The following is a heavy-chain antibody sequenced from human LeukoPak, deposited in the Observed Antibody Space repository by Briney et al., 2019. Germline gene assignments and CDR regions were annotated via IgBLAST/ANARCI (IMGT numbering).Heavy chain of an antibody. CDR1: GGSISSYY. CDR3: AGDGITIISY. V-gene: IGHV4-4*07. J-gene: IGHJ4*02. Sequence: PSETLSLTCTVSGGSISSYYWSWIRQPAGKGLEWIGRIYTRGSTNYNPSLKSRVTMSVDTSKNHVSLKLSSVMDADTAVYDCAGDGITIISYWGKGTLVTVSS. CDR2: IYTRGST. D-gene: IGHD3-10*01.